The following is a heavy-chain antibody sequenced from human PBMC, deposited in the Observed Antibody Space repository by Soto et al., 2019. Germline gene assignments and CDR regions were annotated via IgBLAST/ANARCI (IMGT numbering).Heavy chain of an antibody. Sequence: EVQLLESGGGLVQPGGSLRLSCVASGLTFSRYIMTWVRQAPGKGLEWVSTINSNGGSTYYADSVKGRFTISRDNSKDSLYLQMNGLRAEDTGVYFCARVPDLDYCSRTSCLYYFDYWGQGALVSVSS. J-gene: IGHJ4*02. V-gene: IGHV3-23*01. CDR1: GLTFSRYI. CDR2: INSNGGST. D-gene: IGHD2-2*01. CDR3: ARVPDLDYCSRTSCLYYFDY.